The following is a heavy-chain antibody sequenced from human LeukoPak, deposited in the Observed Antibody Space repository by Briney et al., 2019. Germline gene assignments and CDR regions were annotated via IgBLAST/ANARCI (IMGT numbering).Heavy chain of an antibody. CDR2: INPNTGGT. J-gene: IGHJ4*02. CDR3: ATVQYGLGGAQGY. V-gene: IGHV1-2*04. CDR1: GYTFIGYY. Sequence: ASVKVSCKASGYTFIGYYMHWVRQAPGQGLEWMGWINPNTGGTNYAQKFQGWVTMTRDTSISTAYMELSSLRSEDTAVYYCATVQYGLGGAQGYWGQGTLVTVSS. D-gene: IGHD2-21*01.